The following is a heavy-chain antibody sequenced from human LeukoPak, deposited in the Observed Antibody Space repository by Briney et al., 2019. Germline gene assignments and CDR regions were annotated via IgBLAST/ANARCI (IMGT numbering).Heavy chain of an antibody. V-gene: IGHV3-30*04. D-gene: IGHD5-18*01. CDR2: ISYDGSNK. CDR3: AREFGHPGGYSCQDY. J-gene: IGHJ4*01. CDR1: GFTFSSYA. Sequence: GGSLRLSCAASGFTFSSYAMHWVRQAPGKGLEWVAVISYDGSNKYYADSVKGRFTISRDNSKNTLYLQMNSLRAEDTAVYYCAREFGHPGGYSCQDYWGQGTLVTVSS.